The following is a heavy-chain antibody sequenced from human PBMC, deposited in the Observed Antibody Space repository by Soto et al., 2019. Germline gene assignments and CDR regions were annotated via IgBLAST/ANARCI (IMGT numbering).Heavy chain of an antibody. V-gene: IGHV3-30*18. CDR3: AKEGSHNFDY. Sequence: QVQLVESGGGVVQPGRSLRLSCAASGFTFSHYAMHWGRQAPGKGLEWVALMSYDGSNEYYADSVKGRFTISRDNSKNTLYLQMNSLRAEDTAVYYCAKEGSHNFDYWGQGTLGTVSS. CDR2: MSYDGSNE. D-gene: IGHD1-26*01. J-gene: IGHJ4*02. CDR1: GFTFSHYA.